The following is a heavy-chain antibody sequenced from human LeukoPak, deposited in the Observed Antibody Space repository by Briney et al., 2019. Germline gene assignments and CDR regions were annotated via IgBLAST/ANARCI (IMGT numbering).Heavy chain of an antibody. CDR3: ARDGILSYIIY. D-gene: IGHD1-14*01. CDR2: INPSGGST. CDR1: GYSFTSYG. V-gene: IGHV1-46*01. Sequence: ASVKVSCKASGYSFTSYGISWVRQAPGQGLEWMGIINPSGGSTSYAQKFQGRVTMTRDMSTSTVYMELSSLRSEDTAVYYCARDGILSYIIYWGQGTLVTVSS. J-gene: IGHJ4*02.